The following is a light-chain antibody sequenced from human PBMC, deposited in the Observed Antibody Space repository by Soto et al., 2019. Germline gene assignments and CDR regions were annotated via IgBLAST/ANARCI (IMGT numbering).Light chain of an antibody. V-gene: IGKV3-20*01. CDR3: QHFGGTTFT. CDR1: QSVGNY. CDR2: GAS. J-gene: IGKJ5*01. Sequence: EIVFTQSTATLSLSPGERATLSCRASQSVGNYLVWYQQKPGQTPSLLIYGASTRATGIPDRFSGSGSGTHFTLTISRLEPGDFAVYYCQHFGGTTFTFGQGTRLEIK.